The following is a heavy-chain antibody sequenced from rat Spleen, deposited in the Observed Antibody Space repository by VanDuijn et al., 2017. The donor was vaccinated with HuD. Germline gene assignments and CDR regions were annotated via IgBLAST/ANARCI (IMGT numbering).Heavy chain of an antibody. CDR1: GFTFNNYG. J-gene: IGHJ1*01. CDR2: ISYDGIST. Sequence: EVELVESGGGLVQPGRSLKLSCAASGFTFNNYGMAWVRQAPTKGLEWVATISYDGISTYYRDSVRGRFTISRDDAKSTLYLQMDNLRSEDTATYYCARAGYLRDWYFDFWGLGTMVAVSS. CDR3: ARAGYLRDWYFDF. V-gene: IGHV5-29*01. D-gene: IGHD2-2*01.